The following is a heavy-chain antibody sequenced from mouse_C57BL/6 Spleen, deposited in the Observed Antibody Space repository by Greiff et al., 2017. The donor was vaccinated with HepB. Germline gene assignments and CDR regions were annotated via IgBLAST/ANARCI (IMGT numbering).Heavy chain of an antibody. J-gene: IGHJ2*01. CDR1: GFTFSSYA. CDR2: ISDGGSYT. D-gene: IGHD1-1*01. Sequence: DVMLVESGGGLVKPGGSLKLSCAASGFTFSSYAMSWVRQTPEKRLEWVATISDGGSYTYYPDNVKGRFTISRDNAKNNLYLQMSHLKSEDTAMYYCARGSHYYGSSFPFDYWGQGTTLTVSS. V-gene: IGHV5-4*03. CDR3: ARGSHYYGSSFPFDY.